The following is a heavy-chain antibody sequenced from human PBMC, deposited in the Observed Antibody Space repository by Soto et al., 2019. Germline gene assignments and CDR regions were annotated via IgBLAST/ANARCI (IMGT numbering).Heavy chain of an antibody. V-gene: IGHV1-18*01. D-gene: IGHD1-26*01. CDR1: GYTLTSYG. CDR3: ARLGMGFYYYYGMDV. J-gene: IGHJ6*02. Sequence: GASVKVSCKASGYTLTSYGISWVRPAPGQGLEWMGWISAYNGNTNYAQKLQGRVTMTTDTSTSTAYMELRSLRSDDTAVYYCARLGMGFYYYYGMDVWGQGTTVTVSS. CDR2: ISAYNGNT.